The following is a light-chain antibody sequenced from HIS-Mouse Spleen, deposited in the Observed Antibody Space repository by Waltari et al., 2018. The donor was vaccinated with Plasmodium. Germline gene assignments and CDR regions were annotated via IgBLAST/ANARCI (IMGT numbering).Light chain of an antibody. V-gene: IGKV1-39*01. CDR3: QQSYSTLMYT. CDR2: AAC. Sequence: DIQMTQSTSSLSASVGDRVTITCRASQSISSYLNWYQQKPGKAPKLLIYAACSLQSGVPSRFSGSGSGTDFTLTISSLQPEDFATYYCQQSYSTLMYTFGQGTKLEIK. J-gene: IGKJ2*01. CDR1: QSISSY.